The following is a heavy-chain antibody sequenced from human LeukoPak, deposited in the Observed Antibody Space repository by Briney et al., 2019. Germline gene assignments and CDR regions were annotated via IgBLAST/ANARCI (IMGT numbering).Heavy chain of an antibody. CDR1: GGSFSGYY. D-gene: IGHD2-2*01. V-gene: IGHV4-34*01. Sequence: PSETLSLTCAVYGGSFSGYYWTWLRQPPGKGLEWIGEINHSGSTNYNPSLKSRVTISVDTSKNQFSLKLSSVTAADTAVYYCARVGCSSTSCYAGDVYYYYGMDVWGQGTTVTVSS. J-gene: IGHJ6*02. CDR3: ARVGCSSTSCYAGDVYYYYGMDV. CDR2: INHSGST.